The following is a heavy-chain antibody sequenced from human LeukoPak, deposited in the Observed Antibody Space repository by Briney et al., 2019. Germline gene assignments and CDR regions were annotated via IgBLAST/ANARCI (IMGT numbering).Heavy chain of an antibody. D-gene: IGHD3-3*01. CDR2: IYISRST. Sequence: SSQTLSLTCTVSGGSISSGSYYWSWIRQPAGKGREWIGRIYISRSTNYNPSLKSRVTISVDTSKNQFSLKLGSVTAADTVVYYCAREVGRGIFGVVSNHFYYYYGMDVWGQGTTVTVSS. CDR3: AREVGRGIFGVVSNHFYYYYGMDV. J-gene: IGHJ6*02. V-gene: IGHV4-61*02. CDR1: GGSISSGSYY.